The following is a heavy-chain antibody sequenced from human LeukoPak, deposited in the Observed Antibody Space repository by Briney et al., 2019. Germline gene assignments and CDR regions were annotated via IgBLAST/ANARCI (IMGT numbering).Heavy chain of an antibody. CDR2: IRHDGNKK. V-gene: IGHV3-30*02. CDR3: ARGSFDWLPRSGMDV. J-gene: IGHJ6*02. Sequence: GGSLRLSCGASGFSFSDYGMHWVRQAPGKGLEWVAFIRHDGNKKYLPDSMKGRFSVSRDNSNNTLYLQMNSLRAEDTAVYYCARGSFDWLPRSGMDVWGQGTTVTVSS. D-gene: IGHD3-9*01. CDR1: GFSFSDYG.